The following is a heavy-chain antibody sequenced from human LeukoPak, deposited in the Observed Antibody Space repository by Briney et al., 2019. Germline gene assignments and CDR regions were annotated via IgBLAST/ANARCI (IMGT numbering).Heavy chain of an antibody. J-gene: IGHJ4*02. V-gene: IGHV1-2*02. CDR2: INPNSGGT. CDR1: GSTFSVYY. D-gene: IGHD3-16*01. Sequence: ASVNLSCKASGSTFSVYYMHWVRQAPGQGLEWMGWINPNSGGTNYAQKFRGRVTITADKSTRTAYMELSSLRSEDTAVYYCARDNDSRDPPHFDYWGQGTLVTVSS. CDR3: ARDNDSRDPPHFDY.